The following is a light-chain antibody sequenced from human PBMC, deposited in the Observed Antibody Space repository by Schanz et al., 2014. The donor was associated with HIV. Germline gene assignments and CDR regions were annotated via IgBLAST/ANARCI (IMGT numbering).Light chain of an antibody. CDR1: SSDVGTYNS. J-gene: IGLJ3*02. CDR2: GVA. Sequence: QSALTQPASVSGSPGQSITISCTGSSSDVGTYNSVSWYHQHPGKAPKLIIYGVANRPSGVSHRFSGSKSGNTASLTISGLQAEDEADYYCSSYTNINSWVFGGGTKLTVL. CDR3: SSYTNINSWV. V-gene: IGLV2-14*03.